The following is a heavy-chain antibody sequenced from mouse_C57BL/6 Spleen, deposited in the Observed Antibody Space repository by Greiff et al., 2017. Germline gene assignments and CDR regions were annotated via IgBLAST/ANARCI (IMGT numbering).Heavy chain of an antibody. CDR1: SYTFTSYW. CDR2: IDPSDSYT. V-gene: IGHV1-50*01. D-gene: IGHD2-1*01. J-gene: IGHJ2*01. Sequence: QVQLQQPGAELVKPGASVKLSCKASSYTFTSYWMQWVKQRPGQGLEWIGEIDPSDSYTNYNQKFKGKATLTVDTSSSTAYMQLSSLTSEDSAVYYCARGGNYNYFDYWGQGTTLTVSS. CDR3: ARGGNYNYFDY.